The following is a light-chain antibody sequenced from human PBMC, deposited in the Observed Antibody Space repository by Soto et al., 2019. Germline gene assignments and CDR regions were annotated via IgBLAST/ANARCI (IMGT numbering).Light chain of an antibody. Sequence: DIVLTQSPCTLSLSPGERATISCRASQSVSSNYLAWYQQKPGQAPSLLIYGASSRATGIPDRFSGSASGTDFTLTISRLESEDFAVYYCHQYGPSPCTFGPGTKVDIK. J-gene: IGKJ3*01. CDR3: HQYGPSPCT. CDR1: QSVSSNY. CDR2: GAS. V-gene: IGKV3-20*01.